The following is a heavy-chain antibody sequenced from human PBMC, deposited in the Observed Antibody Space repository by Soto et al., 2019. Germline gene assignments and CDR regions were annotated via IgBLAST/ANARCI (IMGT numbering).Heavy chain of an antibody. CDR3: ARDGGYSDGNRRDYYYYGMDV. CDR2: IIPIFGTA. V-gene: IGHV1-69*01. CDR1: GGTFSSYA. J-gene: IGHJ6*02. Sequence: QVQLVQSGAEVKKPGSSVKVSCKASGGTFSSYAISWVRQAPGQGLEWMGGIIPIFGTANYAQKFQGRVTTAGDEATSTAYMELSSLRSEDTAVYYCARDGGYSDGNRRDYYYYGMDVWGQGTTVTVSS. D-gene: IGHD5-18*01.